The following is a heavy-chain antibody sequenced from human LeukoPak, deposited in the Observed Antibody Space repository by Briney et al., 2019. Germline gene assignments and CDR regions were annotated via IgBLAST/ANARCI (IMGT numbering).Heavy chain of an antibody. J-gene: IGHJ4*02. CDR1: GGSISSGDYY. D-gene: IGHD4-17*01. V-gene: IGHV4-30-4*01. CDR3: ARVPLNYGDYVVTPYYFDY. CDR2: IYYSGST. Sequence: SETLSLTCTVSGGSISSGDYYWSWIRQPPGKGLEWIGYIYYSGSTYYNPSLKSRVTISVDTSKNQFSLKLSSVTAADTAVYYCARVPLNYGDYVVTPYYFDYWGQGTLVTVSS.